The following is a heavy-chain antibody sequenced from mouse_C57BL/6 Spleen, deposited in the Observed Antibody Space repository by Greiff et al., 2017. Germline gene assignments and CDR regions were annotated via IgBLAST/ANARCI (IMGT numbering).Heavy chain of an antibody. CDR1: GYTFTDYE. V-gene: IGHV1-15*01. J-gene: IGHJ1*03. CDR2: IDPETGGT. D-gene: IGHD1-1*01. Sequence: LQESGAELVRPGASVTLSCKASGYTFTDYEMHWVKQTPVHGLEWIGAIDPETGGTAYNQKFKGKAILTADKSSSTAYMELRSLTSEDSAVYYCTSLITTVVAPEYFDVWGTGTTVTVSS. CDR3: TSLITTVVAPEYFDV.